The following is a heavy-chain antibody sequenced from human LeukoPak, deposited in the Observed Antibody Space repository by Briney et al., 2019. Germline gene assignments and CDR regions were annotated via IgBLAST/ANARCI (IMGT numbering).Heavy chain of an antibody. D-gene: IGHD1-26*01. CDR1: GFTFSSYG. V-gene: IGHV3-64D*06. Sequence: GGSLRLSCSASGFTFSSYGMHWVRQAPGKRLEYVSALSSNGDRTYYADSVRGRFTISRDNSKNTLYLQMTSLRPEEDTAVYYCAQVTSYSGRYYEGQWGQGTLVTVSS. CDR3: AQVTSYSGRYYEGQ. J-gene: IGHJ4*02. CDR2: LSSNGDRT.